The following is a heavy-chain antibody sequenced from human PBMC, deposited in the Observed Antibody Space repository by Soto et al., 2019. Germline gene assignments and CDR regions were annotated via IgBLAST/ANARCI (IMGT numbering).Heavy chain of an antibody. D-gene: IGHD6-6*01. J-gene: IGHJ4*02. V-gene: IGHV3-23*01. CDR1: GFTFSSHA. Sequence: GGSLRLSCAASGFTFSSHAMSWVRQAPGKGLEWVSAISGSGGSSYYADSVKGRYTITRDNYKNTLYLQMNSLGAEDTAIYYCSRHERRAARPGLFDYWGQGTLVTVSS. CDR2: ISGSGGSS. CDR3: SRHERRAARPGLFDY.